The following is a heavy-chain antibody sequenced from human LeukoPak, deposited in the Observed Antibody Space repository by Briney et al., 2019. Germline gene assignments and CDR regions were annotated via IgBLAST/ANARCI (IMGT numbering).Heavy chain of an antibody. D-gene: IGHD1-26*01. CDR2: ISYDGSNK. CDR1: GFTFSSYT. CDR3: ARVGGVGTSIVGAMVY. J-gene: IGHJ4*02. Sequence: GGSLRLSCAASGFTFSSYTIYWVRQAPGKGLEWVAVISYDGSNKYYADSVKGRFTISRDNSKNTLYLQMNSLRAEDTAVYYCARVGGVGTSIVGAMVYWGQGTLVTVSS. V-gene: IGHV3-30*04.